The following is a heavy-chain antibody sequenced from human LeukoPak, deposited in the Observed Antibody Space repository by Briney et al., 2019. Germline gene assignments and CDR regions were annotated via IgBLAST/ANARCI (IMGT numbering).Heavy chain of an antibody. CDR3: ARGNLYYDSSGFDY. CDR1: GFTFSSYA. Sequence: PGGTLRLSCAASGFTFSSYAMRWVRQAPGKGLEWVSSISTSSSYIYYADSVKGRFTVSRDNAKKSLYVQMNSLRAEDTAMYYCARGNLYYDSSGFDYWGQGTLVTVSS. D-gene: IGHD3-22*01. J-gene: IGHJ4*02. V-gene: IGHV3-21*01. CDR2: ISTSSSYI.